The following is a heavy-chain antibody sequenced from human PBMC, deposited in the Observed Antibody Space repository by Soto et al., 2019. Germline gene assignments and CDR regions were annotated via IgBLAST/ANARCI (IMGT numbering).Heavy chain of an antibody. CDR3: ARGGATVTTLGYYYYGMDV. D-gene: IGHD4-17*01. V-gene: IGHV4-34*01. Sequence: QVQLQQWGAGLLKPSETLSLTCAVYGGSFSGYYWSWIRQPPGKGLEWIGEINHSGSTNYNPSLKGRVTISLDTSKNQFSLKLSSVTAADTAVYYCARGGATVTTLGYYYYGMDVWGQGTTVTVSS. CDR2: INHSGST. J-gene: IGHJ6*01. CDR1: GGSFSGYY.